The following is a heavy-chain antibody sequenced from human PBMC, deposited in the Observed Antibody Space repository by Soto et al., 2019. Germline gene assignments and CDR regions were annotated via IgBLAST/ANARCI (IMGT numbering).Heavy chain of an antibody. J-gene: IGHJ1*01. V-gene: IGHV3-23*01. Sequence: GGSLRLSCAASGFTFSSYAMSWVRQAPGKGLEWVSAISGSGGSTYYADAVKGRLTISRDNSKNTLYLQMNSRRAEDTAVYYCAKSTIAVAGAEYFQHWGQGTLVTVSS. CDR3: AKSTIAVAGAEYFQH. D-gene: IGHD6-19*01. CDR2: ISGSGGST. CDR1: GFTFSSYA.